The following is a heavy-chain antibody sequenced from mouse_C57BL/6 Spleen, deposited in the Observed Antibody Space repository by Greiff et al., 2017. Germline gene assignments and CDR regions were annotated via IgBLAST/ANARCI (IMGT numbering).Heavy chain of an antibody. CDR3: AKVDYYGSSYSDYFDY. Sequence: VQLKQSGPELVKPGASVKMSCKASGYTFTDYNMHWVKQSHGKSLEWIGYINPNNGGTSYNQKFKGKATLTVNKSSSTAYMELRSLTSEDSAVYYCAKVDYYGSSYSDYFDYWGQGTTLTVSS. CDR1: GYTFTDYN. V-gene: IGHV1-22*01. CDR2: INPNNGGT. D-gene: IGHD1-1*01. J-gene: IGHJ2*01.